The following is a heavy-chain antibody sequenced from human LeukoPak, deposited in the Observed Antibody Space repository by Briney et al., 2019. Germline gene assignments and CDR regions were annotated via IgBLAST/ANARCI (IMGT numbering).Heavy chain of an antibody. CDR1: GGSISSSSYY. Sequence: SETLSLTCTVSGGSISSSSYYWDWIRQPPGKGLEWIGSIYYSGSAYYNPSLKSRVTISVDTPENQFSLKLSSVTAADTAVYYCARRYDWNYVYFDYWGQGTLVTVSS. V-gene: IGHV4-39*01. D-gene: IGHD1-7*01. CDR3: ARRYDWNYVYFDY. CDR2: IYYSGSA. J-gene: IGHJ4*02.